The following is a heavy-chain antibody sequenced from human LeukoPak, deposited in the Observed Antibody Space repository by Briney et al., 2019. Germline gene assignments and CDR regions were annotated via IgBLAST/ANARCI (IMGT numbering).Heavy chain of an antibody. CDR3: ARLDRGSTSLIYGMDV. CDR1: GYTFTGYY. J-gene: IGHJ6*02. Sequence: LEASVKVSCKASGYTFTGYYMHWVRQAPGQGLEWMGWINPNSGGANYTQKFQGRVTMTRDKSISTAYLELSRLRSDDTAVYYCARLDRGSTSLIYGMDVWGQGTTVTVSS. V-gene: IGHV1-2*03. CDR2: INPNSGGA. D-gene: IGHD2-2*01.